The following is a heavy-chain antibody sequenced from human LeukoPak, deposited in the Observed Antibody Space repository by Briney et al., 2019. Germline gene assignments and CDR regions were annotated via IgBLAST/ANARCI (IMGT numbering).Heavy chain of an antibody. V-gene: IGHV4-30-4*01. D-gene: IGHD2-8*01. CDR2: IYYSGNT. J-gene: IGHJ4*02. Sequence: SQTLSLTCTVSGGSINSGDYFWSWIRQPPGKGLEWIGYIYYSGNTYYNPSLKSRLTISVDTSKNQFSLRLTSVTAADTAVYYCARVIEGVRSFDYWGQGTLVTVSS. CDR1: GGSINSGDYF. CDR3: ARVIEGVRSFDY.